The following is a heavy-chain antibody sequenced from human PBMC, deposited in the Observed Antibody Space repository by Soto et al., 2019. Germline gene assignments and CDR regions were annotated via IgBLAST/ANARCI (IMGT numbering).Heavy chain of an antibody. D-gene: IGHD3-22*01. CDR3: AREVMGYYYDSSGYYYGNWFDP. CDR1: GFTFSSYW. CDR2: IKQDGSEK. J-gene: IGHJ5*02. Sequence: PGGSLRLSCAASGFTFSSYWMSWVRQAPGKGLEWVANIKQDGSEKYYVDSVKGRFTISRDNAKNSLYLQMNSLRAEDTAVYYCAREVMGYYYDSSGYYYGNWFDPWGQGT. V-gene: IGHV3-7*04.